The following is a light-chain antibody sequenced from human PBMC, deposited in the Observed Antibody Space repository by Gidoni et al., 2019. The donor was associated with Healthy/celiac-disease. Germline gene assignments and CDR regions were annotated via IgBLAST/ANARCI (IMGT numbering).Light chain of an antibody. CDR3: QQYNNWPRGT. CDR2: GAS. V-gene: IGKV3-15*01. J-gene: IGKJ1*01. CDR1: PSVSSN. Sequence: EIVMTQSPATLSVSPGERATLSCRASPSVSSNLAWYQQKPGQAPRLLIYGASTRATGIPARFSGSGSGTEFTLTISSLQSEDFAVYYCQQYNNWPRGTFGQGTKVEIK.